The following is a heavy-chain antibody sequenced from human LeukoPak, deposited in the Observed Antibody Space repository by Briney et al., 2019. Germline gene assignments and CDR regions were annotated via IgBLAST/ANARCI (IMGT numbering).Heavy chain of an antibody. CDR2: IWYDGSNK. V-gene: IGHV3-33*01. D-gene: IGHD3-10*01. CDR1: GFSFSTYG. Sequence: GGSLRLSCAASGFSFSTYGMHWVRQAPGKGLEWVTLIWYDGSNKYYADSVKGRFTISRDNSKNTLYLQMNSLRVEDTAVYYCARDYYGSGSYYKRLDSWGQGTLVTVSS. J-gene: IGHJ4*02. CDR3: ARDYYGSGSYYKRLDS.